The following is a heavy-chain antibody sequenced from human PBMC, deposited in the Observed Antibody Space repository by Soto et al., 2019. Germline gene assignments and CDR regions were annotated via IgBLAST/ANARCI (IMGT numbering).Heavy chain of an antibody. J-gene: IGHJ4*02. V-gene: IGHV3-23*01. CDR3: ATRKDFFDY. CDR2: VTGSGST. Sequence: EVQLLESGGGLVQPGGSLRLSCAASGFTFSSYAMSWVRQAPGKGLEWVSGVTGSGSTYYADSAKGRFTISRDNSKNTLYLQMNCLRAEDTAVYYCATRKDFFDYWGQGTLFTVSS. CDR1: GFTFSSYA.